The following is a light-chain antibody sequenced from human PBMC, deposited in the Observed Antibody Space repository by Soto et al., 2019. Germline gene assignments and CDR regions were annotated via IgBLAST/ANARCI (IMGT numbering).Light chain of an antibody. CDR1: QSLVHSDGKTY. V-gene: IGKV2-24*01. CDR3: MKQKQFPFN. CDR2: KVS. J-gene: IGKJ4*01. Sequence: EIVLTQTPLSSPVTLGQPASISFMSSQSLVHSDGKTYLSWVQQRPGQPPRLLIYKVSNRFSGVPDRFTGSGAGTAFTLKISRVAAEDVGTYYCMKQKQFPFNFGGGTKVDIK.